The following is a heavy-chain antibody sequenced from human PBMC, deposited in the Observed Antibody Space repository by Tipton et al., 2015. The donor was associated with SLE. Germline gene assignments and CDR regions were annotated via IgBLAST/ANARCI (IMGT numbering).Heavy chain of an antibody. CDR2: INSDGSST. Sequence: SLRLSCAASGFTFSSYWMHWVRQAPGKGLVWVSRINSDGSSTSYADSVKGRFTISRDNAKNTLYLQMNSLRAEDTAVYYCARDLGSDILTGYSEPYYSYGIDVCGQGTRVTVSS. V-gene: IGHV3-74*01. CDR1: GFTFSSYW. J-gene: IGHJ6*02. D-gene: IGHD3-9*01. CDR3: ARDLGSDILTGYSEPYYSYGIDV.